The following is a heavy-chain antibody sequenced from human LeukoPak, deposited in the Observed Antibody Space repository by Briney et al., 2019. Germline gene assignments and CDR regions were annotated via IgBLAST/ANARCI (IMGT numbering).Heavy chain of an antibody. CDR1: GFTFSSYA. D-gene: IGHD2-15*01. Sequence: GGSLRLSCAASGFTFSSYAMSWVRQAPGKGLEWVSAISGSGGSTYYADSVKGRFTISRDNSKNTLYLQMNSLRAEDTAVYYCAKTVVVVVAATNFDYWGQGTLVTVSS. CDR3: AKTVVVVVAATNFDY. V-gene: IGHV3-23*01. J-gene: IGHJ4*02. CDR2: ISGSGGST.